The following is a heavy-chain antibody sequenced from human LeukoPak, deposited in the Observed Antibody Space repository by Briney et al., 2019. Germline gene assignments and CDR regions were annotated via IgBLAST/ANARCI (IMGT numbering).Heavy chain of an antibody. J-gene: IGHJ5*02. CDR3: ARAGYDSSGYSPLYNWFDP. CDR1: GFTFSSYW. CDR2: INSDGSST. D-gene: IGHD3-22*01. Sequence: GGSLRLSCAASGFTFSSYWMHWVRQAPGKGLVWVSRINSDGSSTSYADSVKGRFTISRDNSKNTLYLQMNSLRAEDTAVYYCARAGYDSSGYSPLYNWFDPWGQGTLVTVSS. V-gene: IGHV3-74*01.